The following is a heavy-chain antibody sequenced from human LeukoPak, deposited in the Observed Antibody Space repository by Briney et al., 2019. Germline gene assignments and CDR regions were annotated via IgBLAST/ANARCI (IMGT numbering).Heavy chain of an antibody. Sequence: PGASLRLSCAASAFSFSRSGMHWVRQAPGKGLEWVSVIYSGGSTYYADSVKGRFTISIDNSKNTLYLQMNSLRAEDTAVYYCARGPRSRGYHGWFDPWGQGPLVTVSS. CDR2: IYSGGST. D-gene: IGHD3-22*01. J-gene: IGHJ5*02. V-gene: IGHV3-53*01. CDR1: AFSFSRSG. CDR3: ARGPRSRGYHGWFDP.